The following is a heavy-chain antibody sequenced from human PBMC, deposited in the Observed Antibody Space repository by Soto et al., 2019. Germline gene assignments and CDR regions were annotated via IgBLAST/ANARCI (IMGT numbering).Heavy chain of an antibody. CDR3: AKERSGVNHC. J-gene: IGHJ4*02. CDR2: ISGSGGST. V-gene: IGHV3-23*01. CDR1: GFTFSSYA. Sequence: EVQLLESGGGLVQPGGSPRPPCAASGFTFSSYALNWVRQAPGKGLEWVSAISGSGGSTYYADPGKGRFTISRDNSKNTLYLQMNSLRAEDTAVYYCAKERSGVNHCWGQGTLVTVSS. D-gene: IGHD6-19*01.